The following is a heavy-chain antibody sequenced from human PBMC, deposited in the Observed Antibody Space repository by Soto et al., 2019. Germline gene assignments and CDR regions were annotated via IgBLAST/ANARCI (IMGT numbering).Heavy chain of an antibody. D-gene: IGHD6-19*01. CDR2: IDAGNGKT. Sequence: QVQLVQSGAEVKKPGASVKVSCKASGYIFNRYVMHWVRQAPGQRPEWMGWIDAGNGKTKYSEKFQGRVTITRDTSASTADMELTTLRSEDTAVYYCARGRGWYDYCGQGTQVIVSS. V-gene: IGHV1-3*01. CDR3: ARGRGWYDY. J-gene: IGHJ4*02. CDR1: GYIFNRYV.